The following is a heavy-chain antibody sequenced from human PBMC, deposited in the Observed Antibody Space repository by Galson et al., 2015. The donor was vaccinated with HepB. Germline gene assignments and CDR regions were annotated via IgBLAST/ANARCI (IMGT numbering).Heavy chain of an antibody. J-gene: IGHJ4*02. D-gene: IGHD3-10*01. Sequence: QSGAEVKKPGESLKISCKGSGYNFAIYWIAWVRQMPGKGLEWMGIIYPGDSDTRYSPSFQGQVTISADKSISTAYLQWSSLKASDTAIYYCASQDGSGLYYFDYWGQGALVTVSS. CDR2: IYPGDSDT. CDR1: GYNFAIYW. V-gene: IGHV5-51*03. CDR3: ASQDGSGLYYFDY.